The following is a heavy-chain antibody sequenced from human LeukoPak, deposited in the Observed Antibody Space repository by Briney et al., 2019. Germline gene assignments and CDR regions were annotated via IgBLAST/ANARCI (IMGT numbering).Heavy chain of an antibody. J-gene: IGHJ5*02. V-gene: IGHV5-51*01. D-gene: IGHD2-2*02. Sequence: GESLKISCKGSGYSFPNYWIGWVRQMPGKGLEWMGIIYHGDSDTRYSPSSQDQVTISVDKSISTAYLQWSSLKASDTAMYYCARGPYAYTSSATLGSYNWFDPWGQGSLVTVSS. CDR3: ARGPYAYTSSATLGSYNWFDP. CDR1: GYSFPNYW. CDR2: IYHGDSDT.